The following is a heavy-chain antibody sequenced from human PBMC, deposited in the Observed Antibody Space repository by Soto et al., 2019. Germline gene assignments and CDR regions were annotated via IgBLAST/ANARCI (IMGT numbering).Heavy chain of an antibody. CDR3: VKDITPVAEYYFHS. D-gene: IGHD6-19*01. Sequence: EVQLVESGGGSVQPGKSLRLSCAASGFTFDDYAMHWVRQAPGKGLEWVSGINWRGDSLGYADSVKGRFAISRDNAKNSLYLQMNSLRDEDTAFYYCVKDITPVAEYYFHSWGQGALVTVSS. J-gene: IGHJ4*02. CDR2: INWRGDSL. V-gene: IGHV3-9*01. CDR1: GFTFDDYA.